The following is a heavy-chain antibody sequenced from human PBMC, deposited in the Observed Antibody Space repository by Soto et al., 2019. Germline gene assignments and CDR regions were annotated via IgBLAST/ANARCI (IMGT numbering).Heavy chain of an antibody. CDR2: INPSGGST. V-gene: IGHV1-46*01. CDR1: GYTFSNYY. D-gene: IGHD6-19*01. Sequence: ASVKVSCKTSGYTFSNYYVHWVRQSPGQGLEWMGLINPSGGSTTYAQKFQGRVTMTRDTSTTTVYMELSSLRSEDTAVYYCLRGEYTSGWYWVDWGQGTLVTVPQ. CDR3: LRGEYTSGWYWVD. J-gene: IGHJ4*02.